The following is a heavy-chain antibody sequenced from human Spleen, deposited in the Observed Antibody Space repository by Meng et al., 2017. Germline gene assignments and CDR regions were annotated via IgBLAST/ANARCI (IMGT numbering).Heavy chain of an antibody. V-gene: IGHV3-30*04. CDR3: ARDRPITMVRGVIITGFDY. D-gene: IGHD3-10*01. J-gene: IGHJ4*02. Sequence: LSLTCAASGFTFSSYAMHWVRQAPGKGLEWVAVISYDGSNKYYADSVKGRFTISRDNSKNTLYLQMNSLRAEDTAVYYCARDRPITMVRGVIITGFDYWGQGTLVTVSS. CDR1: GFTFSSYA. CDR2: ISYDGSNK.